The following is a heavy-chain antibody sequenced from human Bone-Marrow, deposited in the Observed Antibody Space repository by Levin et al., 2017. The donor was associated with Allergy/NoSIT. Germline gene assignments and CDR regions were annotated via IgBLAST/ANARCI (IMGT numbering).Heavy chain of an antibody. V-gene: IGHV2-5*02. J-gene: IGHJ4*02. D-gene: IGHD1-26*01. CDR1: GFSLSTSGVG. CDR2: IYWDNDK. Sequence: SGPTLVKPTQTLTLTCSFSGFSLSTSGVGVAWIRQPPGKALEWLAHIYWDNDKRYSPSLKSRLTITKDTPKNQVGLTLTNVDAVDTATYYCAHRRSDGVGATWFFDYWGQGTLVTVSS. CDR3: AHRRSDGVGATWFFDY.